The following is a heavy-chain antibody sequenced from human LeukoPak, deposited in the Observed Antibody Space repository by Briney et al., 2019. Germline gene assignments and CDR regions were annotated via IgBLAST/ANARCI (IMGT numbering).Heavy chain of an antibody. Sequence: PSETLSLTCAVYGGSFSGYYWSWIRQPPGKGLEWIGEINHSGSTNYNPSLKSRVTISVDTSKNQFSLKLSSVTAADTAVYYCARRGTVRWLARNDYWGQGTLVTVSS. J-gene: IGHJ4*02. CDR3: ARRGTVRWLARNDY. D-gene: IGHD6-19*01. CDR2: INHSGST. CDR1: GGSFSGYY. V-gene: IGHV4-34*01.